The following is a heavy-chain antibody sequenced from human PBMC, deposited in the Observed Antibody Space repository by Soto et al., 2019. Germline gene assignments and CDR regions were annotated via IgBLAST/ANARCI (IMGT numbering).Heavy chain of an antibody. J-gene: IGHJ4*02. D-gene: IGHD5-12*01. Sequence: PGGSLRLSCEASGFTFSSYAMSWVRQAPGKGLEWVSAISGSGGSTYYADSVKGRFTISRDNSKNTLYLQMNSLRAEDTAVYYCAKCPDDSGYDICYFDYWGQGTLVTVSS. CDR3: AKCPDDSGYDICYFDY. CDR1: GFTFSSYA. V-gene: IGHV3-23*01. CDR2: ISGSGGST.